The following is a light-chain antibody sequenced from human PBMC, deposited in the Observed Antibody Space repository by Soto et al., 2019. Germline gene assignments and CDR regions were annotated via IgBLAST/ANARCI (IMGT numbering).Light chain of an antibody. V-gene: IGKV1-5*03. J-gene: IGKJ4*01. CDR3: QQYNSYLLT. Sequence: DIQMTQSPSTLSASVGDRVTITCRASQSISSWLAWYQQQPGKAPKLLIYKASSLESGVPSRFSGSGSGTEFTLTISSLQPDDFANYYCQQYNSYLLTFGGGTKVEIK. CDR1: QSISSW. CDR2: KAS.